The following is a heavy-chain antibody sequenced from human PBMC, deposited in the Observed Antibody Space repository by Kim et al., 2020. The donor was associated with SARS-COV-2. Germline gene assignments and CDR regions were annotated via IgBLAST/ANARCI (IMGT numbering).Heavy chain of an antibody. J-gene: IGHJ3*02. CDR1: GGSISSYY. CDR2: IYYSGST. D-gene: IGHD3-22*01. Sequence: SETLSLTCTVSGGSISSYYWSWIRQPPGKGLEWIGYIYYSGSTNYNPSLKSRVTISVDTSKNQFSLKLSSVTAADTAVYYCARFMYYYDSSAPDAFDIWGQGTMVTVSS. CDR3: ARFMYYYDSSAPDAFDI. V-gene: IGHV4-59*08.